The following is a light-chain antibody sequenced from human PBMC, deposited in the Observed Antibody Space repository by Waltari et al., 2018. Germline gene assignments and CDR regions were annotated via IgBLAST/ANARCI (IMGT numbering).Light chain of an antibody. CDR3: CSYAGSPTFVI. CDR2: EVN. J-gene: IGLJ2*01. CDR1: SSDVGSCNL. V-gene: IGLV2-23*02. Sequence: QSALTQPASVSGSPGQSITLSCTGTSSDVGSCNLVSWYQQRPGKAPRLMIYEVNKRPSGVSNRFSGSKSGNTASLTISGLQAEDEADYYCCSYAGSPTFVIFGGGSKLTVL.